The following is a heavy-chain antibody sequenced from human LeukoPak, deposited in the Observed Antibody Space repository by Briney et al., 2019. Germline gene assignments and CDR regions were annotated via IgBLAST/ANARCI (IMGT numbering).Heavy chain of an antibody. Sequence: SETLSLTCTVSGGSISSYYWSWIRQPPGKGLEWIGYIYYSGSTNYNPSLKSRVTISVDTPKNQFSLKLSSVTAADTAVYYCATPHYYDSSGYYLDAFDIWGQGTMVTVSS. D-gene: IGHD3-22*01. CDR3: ATPHYYDSSGYYLDAFDI. V-gene: IGHV4-59*08. J-gene: IGHJ3*02. CDR2: IYYSGST. CDR1: GGSISSYY.